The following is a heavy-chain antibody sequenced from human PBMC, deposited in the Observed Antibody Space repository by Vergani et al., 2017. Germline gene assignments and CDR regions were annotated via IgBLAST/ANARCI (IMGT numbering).Heavy chain of an antibody. CDR2: IYYSGST. Sequence: QVQLQESGPGLVKPSQTLSLTCTVSGGSISSSSYYWGWIRQPPGKGLEWIGSIYYSGSTYYNPSLKSRVTISVDTSKNQFSLKLSSVTAADTAVYYCARLVGRITIFGVAFDAFDSWGQGTMVTVSS. V-gene: IGHV4-39*01. CDR3: ARLVGRITIFGVAFDAFDS. J-gene: IGHJ3*02. CDR1: GGSISSSSYY. D-gene: IGHD3-3*01.